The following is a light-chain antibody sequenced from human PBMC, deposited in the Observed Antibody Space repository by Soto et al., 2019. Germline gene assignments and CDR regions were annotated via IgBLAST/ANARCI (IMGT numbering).Light chain of an antibody. CDR3: QQDGSSPHT. CDR1: QSVSSSY. J-gene: IGKJ2*01. CDR2: AAS. V-gene: IGKV3-20*01. Sequence: EIVLTNSPGTMSLSPAERATLSCRSSQSVSSSYLACYQQKPGQAPRVLIYAASSRSTAIPDRLSGSGPGPDFTITISRLEPEDLAVYYCQQDGSSPHTFGKGTKLQIK.